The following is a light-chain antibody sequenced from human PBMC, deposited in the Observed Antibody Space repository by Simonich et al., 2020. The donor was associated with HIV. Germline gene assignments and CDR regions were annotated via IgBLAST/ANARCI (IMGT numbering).Light chain of an antibody. CDR2: AAS. V-gene: IGKV1-39*01. CDR1: QSITNY. Sequence: DIQMTQSPSSLSASVGDRVTITCRASQSITNYFNWYQQKPGTAPKLLIFAASNLQSGVPSRFSGSGSGTDFTLTISSLQPEDFATYYCQQSYSSPPTFGGGTKVEIK. J-gene: IGKJ4*01. CDR3: QQSYSSPPT.